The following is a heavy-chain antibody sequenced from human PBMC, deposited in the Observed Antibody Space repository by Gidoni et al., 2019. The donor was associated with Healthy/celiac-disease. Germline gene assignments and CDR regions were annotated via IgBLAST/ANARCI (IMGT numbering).Heavy chain of an antibody. CDR2: IYWADDK. J-gene: IGHJ4*02. D-gene: IGHD6-19*01. V-gene: IGHV2-5*02. CDR1: GFSLSTSRVG. CDR3: AHSGYNTGWYYFGY. Sequence: QITLKESGPTLVKPTQTLTLTCTFSGFSLSTSRVGVGWIRQPPGKALEWLALIYWADDKRYSPSLKSRLTITKDTSKNQVVLTMTNMDPVDTATYYCAHSGYNTGWYYFGYWGQGTLVTVSS.